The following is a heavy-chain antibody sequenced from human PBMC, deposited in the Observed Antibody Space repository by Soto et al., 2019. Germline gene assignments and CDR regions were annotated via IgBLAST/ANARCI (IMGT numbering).Heavy chain of an antibody. J-gene: IGHJ6*02. CDR1: GYTFTSYG. CDR2: ISAYNGNT. Sequence: ASVKVSCKASGYTFTSYGISWVRQAPGQGLEWKGWISAYNGNTNYSQKLQGRVTMTTDTSTSTAYMELRSLRSDDTSVYYCARELTPIYYDVRGGMDVWGQGTTVTVS. D-gene: IGHD3-3*01. V-gene: IGHV1-18*01. CDR3: ARELTPIYYDVRGGMDV.